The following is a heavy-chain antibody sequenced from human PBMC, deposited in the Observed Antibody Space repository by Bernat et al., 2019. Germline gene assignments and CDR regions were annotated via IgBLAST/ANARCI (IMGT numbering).Heavy chain of an antibody. CDR1: GGSFSGYY. Sequence: QVQLQQWGAGLLKPSETLSLTCAVYGGSFSGYYWSWIRQPPGKGLEWIGEINHSGSTNYNPSLKSRVTISVDTSKNQFSLKLSSVTAADTAVYYCARTGGFTIFGVTPQGPFGYWGQGTLVTVSS. V-gene: IGHV4-34*01. D-gene: IGHD3-3*01. CDR3: ARTGGFTIFGVTPQGPFGY. CDR2: INHSGST. J-gene: IGHJ4*02.